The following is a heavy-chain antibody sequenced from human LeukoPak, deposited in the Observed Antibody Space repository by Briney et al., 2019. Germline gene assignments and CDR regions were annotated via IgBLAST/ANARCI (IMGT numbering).Heavy chain of an antibody. D-gene: IGHD2-2*01. J-gene: IGHJ4*02. V-gene: IGHV4-4*02. CDR3: ARGIGGPAGKGYYSDY. CDR1: GGSISSSNW. CDR2: IYHSGST. Sequence: SETLSLTCAVSGGSISSSNWWSWVRQPPGKGLEWIGEIYHSGSTSYNPSLKSRVTISVDKSKNQFSLNLTSVTAADTAVYYCARGIGGPAGKGYYSDYWGQGTLVTVSS.